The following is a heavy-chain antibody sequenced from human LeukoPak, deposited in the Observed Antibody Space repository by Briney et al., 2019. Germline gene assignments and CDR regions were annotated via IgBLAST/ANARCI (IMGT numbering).Heavy chain of an antibody. Sequence: SETLSLTCAVYGGSFSDYYWSWIRQPPGKGLEWIGEINHSGSTNYNPSLKSRVTISVDTSKNQFSLKLSSVTAADTAVYYCARVKVATITRFCYFDYWGQGTLVTVSS. D-gene: IGHD5-24*01. J-gene: IGHJ4*02. V-gene: IGHV4-34*01. CDR2: INHSGST. CDR3: ARVKVATITRFCYFDY. CDR1: GGSFSDYY.